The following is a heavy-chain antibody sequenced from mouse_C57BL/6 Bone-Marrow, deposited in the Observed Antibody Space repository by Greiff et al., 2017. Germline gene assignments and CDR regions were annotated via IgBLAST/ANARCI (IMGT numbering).Heavy chain of an antibody. CDR2: IYPRSGNT. V-gene: IGHV1-81*01. J-gene: IGHJ4*01. Sequence: QVQLKQSGAELARPGASVKLSCKASGYTFTSYGISWVKQRTGQGLEWIGEIYPRSGNTYYNEKFKGKATLTADKSSSTAYMELRSLTSEDSAVXFCARRGGYYDAMDYWGQGTSVTVSS. CDR1: GYTFTSYG. CDR3: ARRGGYYDAMDY. D-gene: IGHD2-2*01.